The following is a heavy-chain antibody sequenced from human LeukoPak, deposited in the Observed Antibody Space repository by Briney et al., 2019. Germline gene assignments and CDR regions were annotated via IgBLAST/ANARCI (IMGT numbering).Heavy chain of an antibody. Sequence: SETLSLTCTVSGGSISSSHYWWGWLRQPPGEGLDWIGSVFYRGNTHYKPSLQSRVFISVDTSKNQFSLELNSMTAADTAVYYCARQRDVGSWSFDYWGQGTLVTVSS. V-gene: IGHV4-39*01. J-gene: IGHJ4*02. D-gene: IGHD2-15*01. CDR1: GGSISSSHYW. CDR3: ARQRDVGSWSFDY. CDR2: VFYRGNT.